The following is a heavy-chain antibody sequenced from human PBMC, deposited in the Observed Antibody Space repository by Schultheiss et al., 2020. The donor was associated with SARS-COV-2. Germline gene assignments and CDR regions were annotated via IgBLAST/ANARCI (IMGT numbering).Heavy chain of an antibody. J-gene: IGHJ6*03. CDR2: IYYSGST. CDR1: GGSISSGAYY. CDR3: ARVGEGYCSSTSCYGTYYYMDV. Sequence: SETLSLTCTVSGGSISSGAYYWSWIRQHPGRGLEWIGYIYYSGSTNYNPSLKSRVTISVDTSKNQFSLKLSSVTAADTAVYYCARVGEGYCSSTSCYGTYYYMDVWGKGTTVTVSS. D-gene: IGHD2-2*01. V-gene: IGHV4-61*08.